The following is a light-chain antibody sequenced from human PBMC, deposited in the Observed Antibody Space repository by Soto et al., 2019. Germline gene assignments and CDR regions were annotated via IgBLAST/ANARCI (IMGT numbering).Light chain of an antibody. CDR1: QGIRHD. CDR2: AAS. CDR3: LQHNSYPHT. Sequence: DIQMTQSPSSLSASVGDRVTITCRACQGIRHDLGWYQQKPGKAPKRLIYAASSLQSGVPSRFSGSGSGTDFTLTISSLQPEDFATYYCLQHNSYPHTFGQGTKVEIK. V-gene: IGKV1-17*01. J-gene: IGKJ1*01.